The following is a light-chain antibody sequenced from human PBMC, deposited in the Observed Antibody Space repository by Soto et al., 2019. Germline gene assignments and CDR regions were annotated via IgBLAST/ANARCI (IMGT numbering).Light chain of an antibody. Sequence: QPSPLSWAPGQSIALSCTGTNSDVGSYNSVSWYQQYPGKAPKLMIHDVNNRPSGISDRFSGSKSGNTASLTISGLQAEDEADYYCSSFTSSTSYVFGTGTKVTVL. CDR2: DVN. CDR3: SSFTSSTSYV. CDR1: NSDVGSYNS. V-gene: IGLV2-14*03. J-gene: IGLJ1*01.